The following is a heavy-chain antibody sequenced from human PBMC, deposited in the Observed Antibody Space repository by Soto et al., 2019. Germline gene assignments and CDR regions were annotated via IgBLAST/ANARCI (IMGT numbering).Heavy chain of an antibody. D-gene: IGHD3-3*01. CDR1: GGSLSNYY. J-gene: IGHJ5*02. V-gene: IGHV4-34*01. CDR3: ARKLRFLGGNWIDP. CDR2: INHSGIT. Sequence: QVQLQQWGAGLLKPSETLSLSCGVYGGSLSNYYWNWIRQPPGKGLEWIGEINHSGITNYNPPLKSRVTISVDTSNNQFSLKQTSVTAADTAVYYCARKLRFLGGNWIDPWGQGTLVTVSS.